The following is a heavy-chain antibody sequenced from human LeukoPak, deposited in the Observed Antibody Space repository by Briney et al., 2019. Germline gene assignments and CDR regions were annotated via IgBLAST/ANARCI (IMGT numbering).Heavy chain of an antibody. D-gene: IGHD3-10*01. CDR1: GFTFSSYN. V-gene: IGHV3-21*01. J-gene: IGHJ6*02. CDR2: ISRSSIYI. Sequence: GGSLRLSCAASGFTFSSYNMNWVRQAPGKGLEWVSSISRSSIYIYYADSVKGRFTISRDNAENSLYLQMNSLRAEDTAVYYCARDSGDGSGSYYPYGMDVWGQGTTVTVSS. CDR3: ARDSGDGSGSYYPYGMDV.